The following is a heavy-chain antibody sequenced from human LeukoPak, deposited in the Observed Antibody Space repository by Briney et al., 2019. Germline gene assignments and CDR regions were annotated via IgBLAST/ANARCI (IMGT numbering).Heavy chain of an antibody. J-gene: IGHJ4*02. CDR3: ARYYYDSSGYYFDY. V-gene: IGHV4-31*11. Sequence: SETLSLTCAVSGGSFSGYYWSWIRQHPGKGLEWIGYIYYSGSTYYNPSLKSRVTISVDTSKNQFSLKLSSVTAADTAVYYCARYYYDSSGYYFDYWGQGTLVTVSS. CDR2: IYYSGST. D-gene: IGHD3-22*01. CDR1: GGSFSGYY.